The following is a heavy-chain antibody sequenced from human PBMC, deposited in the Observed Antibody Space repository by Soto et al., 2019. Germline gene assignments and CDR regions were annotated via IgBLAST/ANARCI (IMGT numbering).Heavy chain of an antibody. CDR1: GGSFSRYY. CDR3: AGRDCSGTNCYYLDYYYMDV. CDR2: IYYSGST. Sequence: QVQLQESGPGLVRPSETLSLTCTVSGGSFSRYYWTWIRQSPGKGLEWIGYIYYSGSTDYNPSLRGRLAISIDTSKNQFSQRLNSMTAADTAVYYCAGRDCSGTNCYYLDYYYMDVWGKGTTVTVSS. J-gene: IGHJ6*03. D-gene: IGHD2-2*01. V-gene: IGHV4-59*08.